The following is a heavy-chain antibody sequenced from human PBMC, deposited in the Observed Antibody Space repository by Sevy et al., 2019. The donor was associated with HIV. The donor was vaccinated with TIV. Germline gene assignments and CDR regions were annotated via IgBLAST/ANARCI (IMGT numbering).Heavy chain of an antibody. J-gene: IGHJ4*02. CDR3: AKDLTLGDVGGDFDY. V-gene: IGHV3-23*01. CDR1: GFTFSIYA. Sequence: GGSLRLSCAASGFTFSIYAMSWARQAPGKGLEWVSGISGSGGGTYYADSVKGRFTISRDNSKNSLYLLMHSLRAEDAAVYYCAKDLTLGDVGGDFDYWGKGTLVTVSS. CDR2: ISGSGGGT. D-gene: IGHD3-16*01.